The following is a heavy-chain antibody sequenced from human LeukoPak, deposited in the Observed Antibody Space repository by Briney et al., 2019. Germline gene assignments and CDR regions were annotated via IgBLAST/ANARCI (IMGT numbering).Heavy chain of an antibody. Sequence: SETLSLTCAVSGYSISSGYYWGWIRQPPGKGLEGIGSFYHSGSTYYNPSLKSRVTISVDTSNNQFSLKLSSVTAADTAVYYCARTDGYQDAFDIWGQGTMVTVSS. CDR1: GYSISSGYY. J-gene: IGHJ3*02. D-gene: IGHD5-24*01. CDR2: FYHSGST. V-gene: IGHV4-38-2*01. CDR3: ARTDGYQDAFDI.